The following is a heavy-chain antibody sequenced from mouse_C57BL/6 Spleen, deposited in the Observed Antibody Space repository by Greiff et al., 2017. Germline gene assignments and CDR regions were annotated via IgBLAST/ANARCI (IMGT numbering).Heavy chain of an antibody. J-gene: IGHJ1*03. V-gene: IGHV6-3*01. CDR2: IRLKSDNYAT. Sequence: EVQGVESGGGLVQPGGSMKLSCVASGFTFSNYWMNWVRQSPEKGLEWVAQIRLKSDNYATHYAESVKGRFTISRDDSKSSVYLQMNNLRAEDTGIYYCTVLPGYFDVWGTGTTVTVSS. CDR3: TVLPGYFDV. CDR1: GFTFSNYW.